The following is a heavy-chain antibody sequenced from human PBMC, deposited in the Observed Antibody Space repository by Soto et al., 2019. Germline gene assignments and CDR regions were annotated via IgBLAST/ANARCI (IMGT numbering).Heavy chain of an antibody. CDR3: ARGRYYDIVGAFDI. Sequence: VQLVESGGGVVQPGRSLRLSCAASGFTFSSYAMHWVRQAPGKGLEWVAVISYDGSNKYYADSVKGRFTISRDNSKNTLYLQMNSLRAEDTAVYYCARGRYYDIVGAFDIWGQGTMVTVSS. V-gene: IGHV3-30-3*01. D-gene: IGHD3-22*01. CDR2: ISYDGSNK. J-gene: IGHJ3*02. CDR1: GFTFSSYA.